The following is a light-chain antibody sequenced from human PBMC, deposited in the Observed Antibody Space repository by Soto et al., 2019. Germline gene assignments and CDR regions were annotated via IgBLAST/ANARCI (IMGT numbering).Light chain of an antibody. V-gene: IGKV1-5*03. Sequence: LSAKEKDRVTITYRASQRMASAVAWYQERPGKAPNLLSCQASSLERGVPSRFSGSGSGAEFTLTISCLQPDDFASYCCKLSESQLRRFG. J-gene: IGKJ2*01. CDR2: QAS. CDR3: KLSESQLRR. CDR1: QRMASA.